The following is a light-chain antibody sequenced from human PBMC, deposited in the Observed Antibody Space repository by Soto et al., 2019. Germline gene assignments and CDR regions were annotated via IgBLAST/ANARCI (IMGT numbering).Light chain of an antibody. CDR3: QMYNSDPALT. CDR1: QDIRNY. J-gene: IGKJ4*01. V-gene: IGKV1-27*01. CDR2: AAS. Sequence: DIQVTQSPSSLSASIGDRVAITCRASQDIRNYLVWYQQKPGKAPKLLIYAASSLQSGVSSRFSGSGSGTDFTLSISSLQPEDVATYYCQMYNSDPALTFGGGTKVQI.